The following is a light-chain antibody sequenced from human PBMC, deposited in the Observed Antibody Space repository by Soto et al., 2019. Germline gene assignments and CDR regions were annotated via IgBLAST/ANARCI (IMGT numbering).Light chain of an antibody. CDR2: DAS. V-gene: IGKV3-11*01. J-gene: IGKJ4*01. CDR3: QQRFNWPLT. Sequence: EIVLTQSPATLSLSPGERAILSCRASQSVSTFFAWYQQKPGQAPRLLIYDASEKATGIPARFSGSGSGTDFTLTISSLEPEDFAVYCCQQRFNWPLTFGGGTTVELK. CDR1: QSVSTF.